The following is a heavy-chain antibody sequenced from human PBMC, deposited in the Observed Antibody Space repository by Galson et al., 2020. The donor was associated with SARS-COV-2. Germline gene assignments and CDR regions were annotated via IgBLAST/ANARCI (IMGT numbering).Heavy chain of an antibody. CDR1: GLPSGGYG. V-gene: IGHV3-33*01. Sequence: GGSLRLSCAEFGLPSGGYGMPWVRKAPGKGLEWVALIGLDGNKIYYADSVKGRFTISRDNSKNTLYLEMNSLRAEDTAVYYCAGLRTNWYFDYWGQGTLVTVSS. D-gene: IGHD1-1*01. CDR3: AGLRTNWYFDY. J-gene: IGHJ4*02. CDR2: IGLDGNKI.